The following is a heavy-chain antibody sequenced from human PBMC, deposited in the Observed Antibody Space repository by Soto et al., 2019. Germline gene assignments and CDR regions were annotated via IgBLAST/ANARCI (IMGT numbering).Heavy chain of an antibody. D-gene: IGHD1-26*01. Sequence: SLKRSCKGSGGTFSSYAISWVRQAPGQGLEWMGGIIPIFGTANYAQKFQGRVTITADESTSTAYMELSSLRSEDTAVYYCARDGYVGATRPSYWGQGTLVTVSS. V-gene: IGHV1-69*13. CDR2: IIPIFGTA. CDR3: ARDGYVGATRPSY. J-gene: IGHJ4*02. CDR1: GGTFSSYA.